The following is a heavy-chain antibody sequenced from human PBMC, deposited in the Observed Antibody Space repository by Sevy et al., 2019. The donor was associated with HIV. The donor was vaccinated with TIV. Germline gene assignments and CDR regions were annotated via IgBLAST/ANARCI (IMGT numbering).Heavy chain of an antibody. Sequence: GGSLRLSCAASGFSFSTYWMHWVRQAPGKGLEWVDNIKQDESEKYYVASVKSRFPIYRDNAKSSVYMEMNSLRPEDTAIYYYASVHRGSFDYWGQGTMITHSS. CDR1: GFSFSTYW. J-gene: IGHJ4*02. V-gene: IGHV3-7*01. CDR3: ASVHRGSFDY. D-gene: IGHD3-10*01. CDR2: IKQDESEK.